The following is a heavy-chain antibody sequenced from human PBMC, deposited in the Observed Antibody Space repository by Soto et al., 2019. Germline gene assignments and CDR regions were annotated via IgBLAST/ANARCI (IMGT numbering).Heavy chain of an antibody. CDR3: ARRDRSGFSYWLDT. CDR1: GGSISSGDYY. D-gene: IGHD3-22*01. CDR2: IYFSGTT. Sequence: QVQLQESGPGLVKPSQTLSLTCTVSGGSISSGDYYWSWIPQHPGKGLEWIGTIYFSGTTYYNPSLKTRLTISVDTSKSEFSLKLSSVTAADTAVYYCARRDRSGFSYWLDTWGQGTLVTVSS. J-gene: IGHJ5*02. V-gene: IGHV4-31*03.